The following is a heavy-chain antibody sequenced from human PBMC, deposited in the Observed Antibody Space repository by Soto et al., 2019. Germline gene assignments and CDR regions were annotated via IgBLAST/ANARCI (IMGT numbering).Heavy chain of an antibody. D-gene: IGHD6-25*01. J-gene: IGHJ6*02. CDR1: GLTVSRNY. Sequence: EVQLVESGGGFIHPGGSLRLSCVVSGLTVSRNYMTWVRQAPVKGLECVSVIYSGGSTYSADSVQGRFTISRDNSKNTVYLLMNSLRVEDTAVYYCARFSQGRPEGMDVWGQGTTVTVS. CDR2: IYSGGST. CDR3: ARFSQGRPEGMDV. V-gene: IGHV3-53*01.